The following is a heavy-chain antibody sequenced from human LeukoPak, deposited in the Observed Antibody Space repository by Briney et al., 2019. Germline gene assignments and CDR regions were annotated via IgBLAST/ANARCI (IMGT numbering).Heavy chain of an antibody. CDR2: TYYRSKWYN. D-gene: IGHD5-12*01. CDR1: GVSSSKNTAA. J-gene: IGHJ6*04. CDR3: AIGRGGYGEYGYGDVDV. Sequence: TSQTLSLTSALSGVSSSKNTAAWNWIRQSPSRGLEWLGRTYYRSKWYNDYAVSVRTRITINPDTSKNQFSLTLNSVTPPDTSVYHCAIGRGGYGEYGYGDVDVWGKGTTVTVSS. V-gene: IGHV6-1*01.